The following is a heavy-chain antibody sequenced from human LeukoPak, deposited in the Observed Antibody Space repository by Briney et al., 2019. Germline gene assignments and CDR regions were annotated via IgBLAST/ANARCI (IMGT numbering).Heavy chain of an antibody. CDR1: GFTFSNYA. CDR2: IFSSANST. Sequence: GGSLRLSCAASGFTFSNYAMSWVRQAPGKGLEWVSTIFSSANSTYYADSVKGRFTISRDNSKNTLYLQMNSLRAEDTAIYYCAKEAAAWDFDYWGQGTLVTVSS. CDR3: AKEAAAWDFDY. V-gene: IGHV3-23*01. D-gene: IGHD6-13*01. J-gene: IGHJ4*02.